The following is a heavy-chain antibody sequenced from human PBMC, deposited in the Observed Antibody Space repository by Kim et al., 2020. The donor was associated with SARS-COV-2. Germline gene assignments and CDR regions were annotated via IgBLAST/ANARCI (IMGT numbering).Heavy chain of an antibody. Sequence: TPSLSSRLTISVDTSKTQFSLRLSSVTAADTAVYYCARAMVRGVIGFDYWGQGTLVTVSS. CDR3: ARAMVRGVIGFDY. J-gene: IGHJ4*02. D-gene: IGHD3-10*01. V-gene: IGHV4-39*07.